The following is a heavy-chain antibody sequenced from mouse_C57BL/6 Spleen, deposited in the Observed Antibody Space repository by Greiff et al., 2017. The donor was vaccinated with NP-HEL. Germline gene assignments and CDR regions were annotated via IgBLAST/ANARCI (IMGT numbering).Heavy chain of an antibody. CDR2: IDPENGDT. CDR3: TTTVAMDY. D-gene: IGHD1-1*01. CDR1: GFNIKDDY. J-gene: IGHJ4*01. Sequence: EVQLQQSGAELVRPGASVKLSCTASGFNIKDDYMHWVKQRPEQGLEWIGWIDPENGDTEYASKFQGKAPITADTSSNTAYLQLSSLTSEDTAVYYCTTTVAMDYWGQGTSVTVSS. V-gene: IGHV14-4*01.